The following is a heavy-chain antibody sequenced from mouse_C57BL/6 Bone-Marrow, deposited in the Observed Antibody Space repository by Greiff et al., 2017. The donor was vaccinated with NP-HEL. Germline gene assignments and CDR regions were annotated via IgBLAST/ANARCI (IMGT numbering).Heavy chain of an antibody. V-gene: IGHV1-81*01. D-gene: IGHD1-1*01. J-gene: IGHJ3*01. CDR1: GYTFTSYG. CDR3: ARRDYYGSPSFAY. CDR2: IYPRSGNT. Sequence: QVQLKESGAELARPGASVKLSCKASGYTFTSYGISWVKQRTGQGLEWIGEIYPRSGNTYYNEKFKGKATPTADKSSSTAYMELRSLTSEDSAVYFCARRDYYGSPSFAYWGQGTLVTVSA.